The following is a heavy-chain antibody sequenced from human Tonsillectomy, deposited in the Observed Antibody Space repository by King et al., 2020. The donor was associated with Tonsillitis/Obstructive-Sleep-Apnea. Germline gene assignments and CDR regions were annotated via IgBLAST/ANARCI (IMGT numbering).Heavy chain of an antibody. CDR3: ARDMVLEAGGDAFDI. CDR1: GGSIRSYY. J-gene: IGHJ3*02. V-gene: IGHV4-59*01. D-gene: IGHD2-8*01. Sequence: QLQESGPGLAKPSETLSLTCTVSGGSIRSYYWSWIRQPPGKGLEWIGYIYYSGSTNYNPSLKSRVTISVDTSKNPFSLKLSSLTAADTAVYYCARDMVLEAGGDAFDIWGQGTMVTVSS. CDR2: IYYSGST.